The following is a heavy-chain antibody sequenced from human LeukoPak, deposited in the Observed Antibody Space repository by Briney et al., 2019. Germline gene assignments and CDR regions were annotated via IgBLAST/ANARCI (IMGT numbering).Heavy chain of an antibody. V-gene: IGHV5-51*01. CDR2: IFPGDSDT. CDR3: ARRYSSGGSTYFDY. J-gene: IGHJ4*02. CDR1: GYPFTSSW. Sequence: GESLQISFKGSGYPFTSSWIAWGRPMPGKGLEWMGSIFPGDSDTRYSPSFQGQVTISADKSISTAYLQWSSLKASDTAMYYCARRYSSGGSTYFDYWGQGTLVSVSS. D-gene: IGHD2-15*01.